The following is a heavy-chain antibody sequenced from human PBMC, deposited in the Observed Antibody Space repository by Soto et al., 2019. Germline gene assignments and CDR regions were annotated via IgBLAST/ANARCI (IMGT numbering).Heavy chain of an antibody. Sequence: ASVKVSCKASGYTFTSYGIGWGRQAPGQGLEWMAWISGYNGNTNYAQKLQGRVTMTTDTSTSTAYMELRSLRSDDTAVYYCARVIASPADFDYWGQGTLVTVSS. CDR3: ARVIASPADFDY. J-gene: IGHJ4*02. CDR2: ISGYNGNT. CDR1: GYTFTSYG. D-gene: IGHD6-13*01. V-gene: IGHV1-18*01.